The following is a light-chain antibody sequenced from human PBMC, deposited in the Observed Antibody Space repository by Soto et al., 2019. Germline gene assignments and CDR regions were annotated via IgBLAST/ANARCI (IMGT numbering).Light chain of an antibody. J-gene: IGKJ1*01. CDR2: GAS. Sequence: EIVLTQSPGTLSLSPGERATLSCRASQSISSSYLAWYQQKPGQAPRLLIHGASNRATGIPDRFSGSGSGTDFTLTISRLEPEDFAVSYCQQYGSSPSWTFGQGTKVDIK. CDR3: QQYGSSPSWT. CDR1: QSISSSY. V-gene: IGKV3-20*01.